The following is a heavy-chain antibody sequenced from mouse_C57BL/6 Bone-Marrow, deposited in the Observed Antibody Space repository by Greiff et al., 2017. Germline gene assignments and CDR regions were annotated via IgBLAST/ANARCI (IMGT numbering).Heavy chain of an antibody. Sequence: DVHLVESGGGLVQPGGSMKLSCVASGFTFSNYWMNWVRQSPEKGLEWVAQIRLKSDNYATHYAESVKGGFTISRDDSKSSVYLQMNNLRAEDTGIYYCTNYPNFDYWGQGTTLTVAS. V-gene: IGHV6-3*01. CDR2: IRLKSDNYAT. CDR3: TNYPNFDY. J-gene: IGHJ2*01. CDR1: GFTFSNYW.